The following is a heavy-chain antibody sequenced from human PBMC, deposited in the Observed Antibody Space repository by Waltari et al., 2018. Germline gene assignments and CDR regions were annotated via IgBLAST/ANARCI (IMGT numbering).Heavy chain of an antibody. V-gene: IGHV1-2*06. CDR1: GYTFTDFS. CDR3: ARSGGGTTTFGVAE. CDR2: INPNSGDT. Sequence: QVQLVQSGAEVKKSGASVKVSCKASGYTFTDFSIHWVRQAPGQGLEWMGRINPNSGDTSYAQRFQGRVTMTGDTSITTAYMELTGLRSDDTAIYYCARSGGGTTTFGVAEWGQGSLVTVSS. D-gene: IGHD3-3*01. J-gene: IGHJ4*02.